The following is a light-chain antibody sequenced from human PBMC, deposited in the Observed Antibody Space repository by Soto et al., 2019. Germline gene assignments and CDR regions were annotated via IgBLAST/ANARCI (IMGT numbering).Light chain of an antibody. V-gene: IGKV3-11*01. CDR1: QSLSTY. CDR2: DSS. J-gene: IGKJ4*01. Sequence: EIVLTQSPATLSLSPGERASLSCRATQSLSTYLAWYQQKPGQAPRLLIYDSSNRATGIPARFSGSGSGTDFTLTISSLVPEDFAVYYCQQRVNRVTFGGGTKVEIK. CDR3: QQRVNRVT.